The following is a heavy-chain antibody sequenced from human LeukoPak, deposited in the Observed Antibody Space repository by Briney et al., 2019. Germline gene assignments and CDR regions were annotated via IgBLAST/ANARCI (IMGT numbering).Heavy chain of an antibody. D-gene: IGHD3-10*01. CDR1: GASLRGNY. J-gene: IGHJ4*02. CDR3: ARMPGSPPDY. Sequence: PSETLSLTCTVSGASLRGNYWTWIRQPPGKGLEWIGYIDYSGNTKYNPSLQSRVTISVDTSKSQFFLKLNSVTAADTALYFCARMPGSPPDYRGQGTLVTVSS. V-gene: IGHV4-59*08. CDR2: IDYSGNT.